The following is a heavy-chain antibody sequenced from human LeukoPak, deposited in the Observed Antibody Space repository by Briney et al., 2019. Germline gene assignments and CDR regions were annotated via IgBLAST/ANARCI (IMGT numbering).Heavy chain of an antibody. V-gene: IGHV3-23*01. CDR1: GFTFSSYA. CDR2: TSGSGGST. Sequence: GGSLTLSCAASGFTFSSYAMSWVPQAPGKGLEWVSATSGSGGSTYYADSVRGRFTISRDNSKNTLYLQMNSLRAEDTAVYYCAKEGAASSGWYGDAFDIWGQGTMVTVSS. J-gene: IGHJ3*02. CDR3: AKEGAASSGWYGDAFDI. D-gene: IGHD6-19*01.